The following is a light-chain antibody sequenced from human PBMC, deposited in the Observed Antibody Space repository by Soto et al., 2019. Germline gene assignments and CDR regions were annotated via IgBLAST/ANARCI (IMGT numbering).Light chain of an antibody. CDR2: EAS. CDR1: QSISRW. J-gene: IGKJ1*01. CDR3: HQYYSTPRT. V-gene: IGKV1-5*03. Sequence: GDRVTITCRASQSISRWLAWYQQKPGKAPKLLIYEASIVENGVPSRFSGRGSGTEFTLTISSLQAEDVAVYYCHQYYSTPRTFGHGTTGDI.